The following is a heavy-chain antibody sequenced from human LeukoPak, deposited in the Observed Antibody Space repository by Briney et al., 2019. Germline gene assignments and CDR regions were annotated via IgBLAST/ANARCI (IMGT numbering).Heavy chain of an antibody. D-gene: IGHD3-10*01. Sequence: SETLSLTCDVYGGSFSGYYWSWIRQPPGKGLEWIGEINHSGSTNYNPSLKSRVTISVDTSKNQFSLKLSSVIAADTAVYYCARTRVRGVIRNWFDPWGQGTLVTVSS. CDR1: GGSFSGYY. CDR3: ARTRVRGVIRNWFDP. J-gene: IGHJ5*02. V-gene: IGHV4-34*01. CDR2: INHSGST.